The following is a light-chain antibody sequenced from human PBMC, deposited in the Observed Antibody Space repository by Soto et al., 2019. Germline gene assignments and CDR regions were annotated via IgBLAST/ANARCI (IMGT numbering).Light chain of an antibody. Sequence: SAATVSVSKKERATLSCMASQSLGSNLAWYQQKPGLAPRLLIYGTSTRATDIPVRFSGSGSGTEFTLTIISLQSEDSAGYYCQQYNDWPLTFGGVTKV. CDR1: QSLGSN. J-gene: IGKJ4*01. CDR2: GTS. CDR3: QQYNDWPLT. V-gene: IGKV3-15*01.